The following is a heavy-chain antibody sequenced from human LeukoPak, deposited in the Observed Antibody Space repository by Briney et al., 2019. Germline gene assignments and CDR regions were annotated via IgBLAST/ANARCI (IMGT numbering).Heavy chain of an antibody. J-gene: IGHJ4*02. CDR3: AKGGYYYASSGYRLYYFDY. CDR2: INHSGST. D-gene: IGHD3-22*01. Sequence: PSETLSLTCAVYGGSFSGYYWSWIRQPPGKGLEWIGEINHSGSTNYNPSLKSRVTISVDTSKNQFSLTLSSVTAADPAVYYCAKGGYYYASSGYRLYYFDYWGQGTLVTVSS. CDR1: GGSFSGYY. V-gene: IGHV4-34*01.